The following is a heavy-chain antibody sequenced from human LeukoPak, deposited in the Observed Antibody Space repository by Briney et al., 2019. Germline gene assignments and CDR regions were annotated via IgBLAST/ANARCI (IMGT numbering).Heavy chain of an antibody. CDR2: ISYDGSNK. CDR1: GFTFSSYA. V-gene: IGHV3-30*04. J-gene: IGHJ6*03. Sequence: GGSLRLSCAASGFTFSSYAMHWVRQAPGKGLEGGAVISYDGSNKYYADSVKGRFTISRDNSKNTLYLQMNSLRAEDTAVYYCAVAAARYYYYMDVWGKGTTVTVSS. D-gene: IGHD6-13*01. CDR3: AVAAARYYYYMDV.